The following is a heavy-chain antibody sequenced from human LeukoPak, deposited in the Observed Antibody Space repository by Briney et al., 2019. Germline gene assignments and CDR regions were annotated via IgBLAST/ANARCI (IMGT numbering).Heavy chain of an antibody. D-gene: IGHD3-3*01. CDR3: ARVDQTYDYYYYYMDV. J-gene: IGHJ6*03. CDR1: GYTLTELS. V-gene: IGHV1-24*01. CDR2: FDPEDGET. Sequence: GASVKVSCKVSGYTLTELSMHWVRQAPGKGLEWMGGFDPEDGETIYAQKFQGRVTMTTDTSTSTAYMELRSLRSDDTAVYYCARVDQTYDYYYYYMDVWGKGTTVTVSS.